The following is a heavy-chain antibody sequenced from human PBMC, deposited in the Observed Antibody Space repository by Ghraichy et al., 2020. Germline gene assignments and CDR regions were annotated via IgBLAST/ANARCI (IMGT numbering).Heavy chain of an antibody. Sequence: ASVKVSCKASGYTFTGYYMHWVRQAPGQGLEWMGRINPNSGGTNYAQKFQGRVTMTRDTSISTAYMELSRLRSDDTVVYYCARGERALYYGSGRPNYYYYGMDVWCQGTTVTVSS. J-gene: IGHJ6*02. V-gene: IGHV1-2*05. D-gene: IGHD3-10*01. CDR3: ARGERALYYGSGRPNYYYYGMDV. CDR1: GYTFTGYY. CDR2: INPNSGGT.